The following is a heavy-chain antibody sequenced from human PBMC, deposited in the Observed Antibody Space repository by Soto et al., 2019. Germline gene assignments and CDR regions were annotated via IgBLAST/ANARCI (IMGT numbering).Heavy chain of an antibody. Sequence: GGSLRLSCAASGFTFSNAWMTWVRQAPGQGLVWVGRIKSKTDGGTADYAAPVRGRFTISRDDSKDTLYLQMSSLKTEDTAVYYCTTDAYYDTSGYWFWRQGTPAAVSS. D-gene: IGHD3-22*01. V-gene: IGHV3-15*01. CDR2: IKSKTDGGTA. CDR1: GFTFSNAW. J-gene: IGHJ4*02. CDR3: TTDAYYDTSGYWF.